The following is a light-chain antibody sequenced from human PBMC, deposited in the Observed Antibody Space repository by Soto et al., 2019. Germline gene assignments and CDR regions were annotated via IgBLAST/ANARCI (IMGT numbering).Light chain of an antibody. Sequence: QSALSQPRSMSESPGQSVTIYCSGTSRDVGAYNYVSWYQHHPGKAPKLMIYDVTRRPSGVPDRFSGSKSGNTASLTISGLQTEDEADYYCCSHAGGYTWVFGGGTKLTVL. V-gene: IGLV2-11*01. J-gene: IGLJ3*02. CDR2: DVT. CDR3: CSHAGGYTWV. CDR1: SRDVGAYNY.